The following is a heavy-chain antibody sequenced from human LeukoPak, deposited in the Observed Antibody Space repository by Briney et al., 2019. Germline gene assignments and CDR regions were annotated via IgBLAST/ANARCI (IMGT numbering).Heavy chain of an antibody. Sequence: SETLSLTRTVSGGSISSYYWSWIRQPAGKGLEWIGRIYTSGSTNYNPSLKSRVTMSGDTSKNQFSLKLSSVTAADTAVYYCARGRRGYCSSTSCDGGNWFDPWGQGTLVTVSS. CDR3: ARGRRGYCSSTSCDGGNWFDP. CDR1: GGSISSYY. V-gene: IGHV4-4*07. J-gene: IGHJ5*02. CDR2: IYTSGST. D-gene: IGHD2-2*01.